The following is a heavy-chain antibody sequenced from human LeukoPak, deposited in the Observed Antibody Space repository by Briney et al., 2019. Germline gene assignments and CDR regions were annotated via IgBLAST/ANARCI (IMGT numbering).Heavy chain of an antibody. J-gene: IGHJ3*02. D-gene: IGHD3-10*01. Sequence: KPSETLSLTCTVSGGSISSYYWSWIRQPPGKGLEWIGYIYYSGSTNYNPPLKSRVTISVDTSKNQFSLKLSSVTAADTAVYYCARDPGQYYYGSGSYWDAFDIWGQGTMVTVSS. CDR3: ARDPGQYYYGSGSYWDAFDI. CDR1: GGSISSYY. V-gene: IGHV4-59*01. CDR2: IYYSGST.